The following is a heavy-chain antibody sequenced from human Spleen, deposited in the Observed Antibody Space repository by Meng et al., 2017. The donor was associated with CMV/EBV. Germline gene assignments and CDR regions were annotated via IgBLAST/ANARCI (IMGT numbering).Heavy chain of an antibody. CDR2: ISSSGTYI. CDR3: ARASAIDY. J-gene: IGHJ4*02. D-gene: IGHD5-18*01. Sequence: LRLSCVASGFTFSTYSMTWVRQAPGKGLEWVSSISSSGTYIFYADSMKGRFTISRDNAKNSLYLQMKSLRAEDTAFYYCARASAIDYWGQGTLVTVSS. CDR1: GFTFSTYS. V-gene: IGHV3-21*01.